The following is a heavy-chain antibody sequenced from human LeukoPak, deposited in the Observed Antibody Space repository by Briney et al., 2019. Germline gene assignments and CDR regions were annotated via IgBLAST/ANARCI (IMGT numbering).Heavy chain of an antibody. D-gene: IGHD2-2*01. CDR2: INPSGGST. Sequence: GASVTVSCKASEYTFTRYYMHWVRQAPGQGLEWMGIINPSGGSTNFAQKFQGRVTMTRDTSTSTVYMELSSLRSEDTAVYYCARGGLVVVPAAIPLNLLIDYWGQGTLVTVSS. CDR1: EYTFTRYY. CDR3: ARGGLVVVPAAIPLNLLIDY. V-gene: IGHV1-46*01. J-gene: IGHJ4*02.